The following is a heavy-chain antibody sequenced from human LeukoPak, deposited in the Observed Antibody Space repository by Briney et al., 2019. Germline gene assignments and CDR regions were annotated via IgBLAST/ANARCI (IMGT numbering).Heavy chain of an antibody. CDR1: GYTFTSYG. V-gene: IGHV1-18*04. D-gene: IGHD3-9*01. CDR2: ISTYNGNT. Sequence: ASVKVSCKASGYTFTSYGISWVRQAPGHGLEWMVWISTYNGNTNYAQKLQGRVTMTTDTSTSTAYMELRSLRSDDTAVYYCARVAGLRYFDWVDYWGQGTPVTVSS. CDR3: ARVAGLRYFDWVDY. J-gene: IGHJ4*02.